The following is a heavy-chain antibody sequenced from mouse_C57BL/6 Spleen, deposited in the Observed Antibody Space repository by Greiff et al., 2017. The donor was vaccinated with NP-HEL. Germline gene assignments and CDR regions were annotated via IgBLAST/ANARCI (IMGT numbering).Heavy chain of an antibody. D-gene: IGHD2-4*01. Sequence: EVQLQQPGAELVKPGASVKLSCKASGYTFTSYYMHWVKQRTEQGLEWIGRIDPEDGETKYAPKFQGKATITADTSSNTAYLQLSSLTSEDTAVYYCARDYYDYDDYAMDYWGQGTSVTVSS. V-gene: IGHV14-2*01. CDR2: IDPEDGET. J-gene: IGHJ4*01. CDR1: GYTFTSYY. CDR3: ARDYYDYDDYAMDY.